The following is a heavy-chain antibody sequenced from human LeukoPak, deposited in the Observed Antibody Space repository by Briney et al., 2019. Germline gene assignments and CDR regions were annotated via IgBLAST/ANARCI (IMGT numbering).Heavy chain of an antibody. CDR2: INPNTGVT. Sequence: ASLHDSRKDSAYTVTGYYMDWVRIAPGQGLEWKEWINPNTGVTNYAQKFQGRVTLTRDTSIITAYMELTRLRSDDTAMYYCARDRTTVTTGYYGMDVWGQGTTLTVSS. CDR1: AYTVTGYY. V-gene: IGHV1-2*02. CDR3: ARDRTTVTTGYYGMDV. J-gene: IGHJ6*02. D-gene: IGHD4-17*01.